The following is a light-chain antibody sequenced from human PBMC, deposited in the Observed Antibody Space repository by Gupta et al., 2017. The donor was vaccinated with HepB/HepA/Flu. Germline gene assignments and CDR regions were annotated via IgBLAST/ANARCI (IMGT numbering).Light chain of an antibody. V-gene: IGKV3-20*01. Sequence: EIVLTQSPGTLSLSPGKGATLSCRASQSLGSSYLAWYQQKPGQAPRLLIYGASNRATGIPDRFSGSGSGTDFTLAIRGLEPEDFAVYYCQQYDNSPPTFGQGTRLEIK. CDR2: GAS. J-gene: IGKJ5*01. CDR3: QQYDNSPPT. CDR1: QSLGSSY.